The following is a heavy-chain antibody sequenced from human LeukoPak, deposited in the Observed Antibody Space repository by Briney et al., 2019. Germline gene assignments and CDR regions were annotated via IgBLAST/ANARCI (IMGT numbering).Heavy chain of an antibody. Sequence: SVKVSCKASGGTFSSYAISWVRQAPGHGLEWMGGIIPIFGTANYAQKFQGRVTITADESTSTAYMELSSLRSEDTAVYYCARPTRDIGYEFDYWGQGTLVTVSS. D-gene: IGHD2-15*01. V-gene: IGHV1-69*13. CDR3: ARPTRDIGYEFDY. CDR2: IIPIFGTA. J-gene: IGHJ4*02. CDR1: GGTFSSYA.